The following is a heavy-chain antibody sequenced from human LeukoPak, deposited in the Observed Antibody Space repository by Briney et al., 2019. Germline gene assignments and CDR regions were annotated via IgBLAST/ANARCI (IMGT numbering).Heavy chain of an antibody. V-gene: IGHV1-2*06. CDR3: ARDPYYDFWSGPQINWFDP. Sequence: GASVKVSCKASGYTLTGYYLHWVRQAPGQGLEWMGRINANNGDTTYAQKFQGRVTMTRDTSTSTVYMELRSLRSDDTAVYYCARDPYYDFWSGPQINWFDPWGQGTLVTVSS. D-gene: IGHD3-3*01. J-gene: IGHJ5*02. CDR1: GYTLTGYY. CDR2: INANNGDT.